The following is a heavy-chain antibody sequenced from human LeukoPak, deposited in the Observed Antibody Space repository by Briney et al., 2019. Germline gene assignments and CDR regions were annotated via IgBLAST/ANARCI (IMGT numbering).Heavy chain of an antibody. Sequence: GGSLRLSCAASGFTFSSYWMSWVRQAPGKGLEWVANIKQDGSEKYYVDSVKGRFTISRDNAKNSLYLQMNSLRAEDTAVYYCARDSSLTLLRFLEWLDYYYMDVWGKGTTVTVSS. J-gene: IGHJ6*03. CDR3: ARDSSLTLLRFLEWLDYYYMDV. CDR1: GFTFSSYW. V-gene: IGHV3-7*01. D-gene: IGHD3-3*01. CDR2: IKQDGSEK.